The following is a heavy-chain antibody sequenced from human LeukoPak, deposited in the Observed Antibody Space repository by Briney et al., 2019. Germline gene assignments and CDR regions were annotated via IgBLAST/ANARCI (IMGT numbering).Heavy chain of an antibody. D-gene: IGHD3-3*01. CDR2: IYTSGST. J-gene: IGHJ4*02. V-gene: IGHV4-4*07. Sequence: SSETLSLTCTVSGGSISSYYWSWIRQPAGKGLEWIGRIYTSGSTNYNPSLKSRVTMSVDTSKNQFSLKLSSVTAADTAVYYCARNYYDFWSGYYFDYWGQGTLVTVSS. CDR3: ARNYYDFWSGYYFDY. CDR1: GGSISSYY.